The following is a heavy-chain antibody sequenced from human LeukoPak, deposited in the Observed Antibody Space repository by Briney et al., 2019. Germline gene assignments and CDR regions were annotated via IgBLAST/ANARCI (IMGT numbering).Heavy chain of an antibody. CDR1: GYTFTGYY. V-gene: IGHV1-2*02. J-gene: IGHJ4*02. D-gene: IGHD4-23*01. Sequence: GASVKVSCKASGYTFTGYYMHWVRQAPGQGLEWMGWINPNSGGTNYAQKFQGRVTMTRDTSISTAYMELSRLRSDDTAVYYCARDLLATVVTLPDYWGQGTLVTVSS. CDR2: INPNSGGT. CDR3: ARDLLATVVTLPDY.